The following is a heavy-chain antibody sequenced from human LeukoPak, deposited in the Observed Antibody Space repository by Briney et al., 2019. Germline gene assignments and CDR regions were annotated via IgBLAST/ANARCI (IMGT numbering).Heavy chain of an antibody. CDR2: IDYSGYT. J-gene: IGHJ6*04. Sequence: PSETLSLTCTVSGGSISSYYWSWIRQYPGKGLESIGYIDYSGYTNYNPSLKSRVTISLDTSKKQFSLKLTSVTAADTAVFYCARGISIAALDVWGKGTTVTVSS. CDR3: ARGISIAALDV. V-gene: IGHV4-59*01. D-gene: IGHD6-6*01. CDR1: GGSISSYY.